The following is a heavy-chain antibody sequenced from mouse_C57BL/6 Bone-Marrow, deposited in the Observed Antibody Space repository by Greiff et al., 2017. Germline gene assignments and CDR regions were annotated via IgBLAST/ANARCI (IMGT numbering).Heavy chain of an antibody. J-gene: IGHJ3*01. CDR2: IRLKSDNYAT. CDR1: GYTFSNYW. V-gene: IGHV6-3*01. Sequence: EVKLMESGGGLAQPGGSMKLSCVASGYTFSNYWMNWVRQSPEQGLEWVAQIRLKSDNYATHYADSVKGRFTISRDDSKSRVYLQRNNIRAEGTGIYCCRGDWEFAYWGQGTLVTVSA. D-gene: IGHD4-1*01. CDR3: RGDWEFAY.